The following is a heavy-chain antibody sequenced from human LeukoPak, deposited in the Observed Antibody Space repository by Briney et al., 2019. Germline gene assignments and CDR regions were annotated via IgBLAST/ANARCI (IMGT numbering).Heavy chain of an antibody. J-gene: IGHJ3*02. CDR1: GFTFSDYY. V-gene: IGHV3-11*04. Sequence: GGSLRLSCAASGFTFSDYYMSWIRQAPGKGLEWVSYISSSGSTIYYADSVKGRFTISRDNAKNSLYLQMNSLRAEDTAVYYCAREEEYSSSYAFDIWGQGTMVTVSS. CDR2: ISSSGSTI. CDR3: AREEEYSSSYAFDI. D-gene: IGHD6-6*01.